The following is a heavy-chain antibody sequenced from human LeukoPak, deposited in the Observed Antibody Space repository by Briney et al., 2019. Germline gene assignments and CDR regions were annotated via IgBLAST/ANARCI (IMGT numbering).Heavy chain of an antibody. J-gene: IGHJ4*02. CDR1: GFTFSTYS. CDR3: ARDRRDTGGIDY. V-gene: IGHV3-48*02. CDR2: ISSGSSSI. D-gene: IGHD1-14*01. Sequence: QPGGSLRLSCAASGFTFSTYSMNWVRQAPGKGLEWVSYISSGSSSISYADSVKGRFTISRDNAKSSLYLQMNSLRDEDTAVYYCARDRRDTGGIDYWGQGTLVTVSS.